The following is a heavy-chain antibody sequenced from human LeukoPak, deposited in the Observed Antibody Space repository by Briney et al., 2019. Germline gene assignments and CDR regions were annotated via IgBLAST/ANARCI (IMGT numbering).Heavy chain of an antibody. Sequence: GGSLRLSCAASGFTFRSYAMNWVRQAPGKGLEWVAVISYDGSNKYYADSVKGRFTISRDNSKNTLYLQMNSLRADDTAVYYCALRDYWGQGTLVTVSS. J-gene: IGHJ4*02. CDR2: ISYDGSNK. CDR1: GFTFRSYA. CDR3: ALRDY. V-gene: IGHV3-30-3*01. D-gene: IGHD3-16*01.